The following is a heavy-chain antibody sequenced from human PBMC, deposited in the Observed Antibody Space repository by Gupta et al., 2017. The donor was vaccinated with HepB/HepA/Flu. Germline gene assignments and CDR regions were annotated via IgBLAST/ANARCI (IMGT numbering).Heavy chain of an antibody. CDR3: AKDTAAGTPDAEYFQH. CDR2: ISGSGGST. V-gene: IGHV3-23*01. D-gene: IGHD6-13*01. CDR1: GFTFSSYA. Sequence: EVQLLESGGGLVQPGGSLRLSCAASGFTFSSYAMSWVRQAPGKGLEWVSAISGSGGSTYYADSVKGRFTISRDNSKNTLYLQMNSLRAEDTAVYYCAKDTAAGTPDAEYFQHWGQGTLVTVSS. J-gene: IGHJ1*01.